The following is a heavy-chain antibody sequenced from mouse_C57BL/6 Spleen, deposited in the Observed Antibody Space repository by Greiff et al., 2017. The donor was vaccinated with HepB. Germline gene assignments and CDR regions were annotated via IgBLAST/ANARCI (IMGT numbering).Heavy chain of an antibody. V-gene: IGHV1-4*01. CDR2: INPSSGYT. J-gene: IGHJ2*01. CDR1: GYTFTSYT. Sequence: VMLVESGAELARPGASVKMSCKASGYTFTSYTMHWVKQRPGQGLEWIGYINPSSGYTKYNQKFKDKATLTADKSSSTAYMQLSSLTSEDSAVYYCASKGYTYWGQGTTLTVSS. D-gene: IGHD3-2*02. CDR3: ASKGYTY.